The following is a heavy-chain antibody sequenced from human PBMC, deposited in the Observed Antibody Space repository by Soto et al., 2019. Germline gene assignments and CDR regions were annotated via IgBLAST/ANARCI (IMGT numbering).Heavy chain of an antibody. CDR3: ARAVAVPADFDY. Sequence: ASVKVSCKASGYTFTSYYMHWVRQAPGQGLEWMGIINPSGGSTSYAQKSQGRVTMTEDTSTNTAYMELSSLRSEDTAVYYCARAVAVPADFDYWGPGTLVTVSS. D-gene: IGHD6-19*01. CDR2: INPSGGST. V-gene: IGHV1-46*01. J-gene: IGHJ4*02. CDR1: GYTFTSYY.